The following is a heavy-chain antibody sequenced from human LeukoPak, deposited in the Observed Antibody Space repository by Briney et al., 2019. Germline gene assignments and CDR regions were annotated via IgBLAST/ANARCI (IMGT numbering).Heavy chain of an antibody. Sequence: GGSLTLSCAASGFTFSSYAMHWVRQAPGKGLEWVAVISYDGSNKYYADSVKGRFTISRDNSKNTLYLQMNSLRAEDTAVYYCARGNDQPQLWLFYFDYWGQGTLVTVSS. J-gene: IGHJ4*02. CDR2: ISYDGSNK. CDR1: GFTFSSYA. D-gene: IGHD5-18*01. CDR3: ARGNDQPQLWLFYFDY. V-gene: IGHV3-30-3*01.